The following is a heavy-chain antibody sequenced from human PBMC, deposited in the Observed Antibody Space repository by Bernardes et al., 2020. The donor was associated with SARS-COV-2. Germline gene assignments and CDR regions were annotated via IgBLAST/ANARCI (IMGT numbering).Heavy chain of an antibody. CDR3: ATGAATYFYDTNGYYRLNY. V-gene: IGHV1-24*01. CDR1: GYTLTELS. CDR2: FDPEDGET. Sequence: ASVKVSCKVSGYTLTELSLHWVRQAPGKGLEWMGGFDPEDGETIYAQKFQGRVTMTEDTSTDTAYMELSSLRSEDTAVYYCATGAATYFYDTNGYYRLNYWGQGALVTVSS. D-gene: IGHD3-22*01. J-gene: IGHJ4*02.